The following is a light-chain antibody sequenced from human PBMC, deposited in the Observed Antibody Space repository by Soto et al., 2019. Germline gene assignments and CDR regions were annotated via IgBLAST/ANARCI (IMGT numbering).Light chain of an antibody. V-gene: IGLV1-44*01. J-gene: IGLJ2*01. Sequence: QSVLTQPPSASGTPGQRVTISCSGSRSNIGSNSVNWYQHLPGTAPKLLIYSNNQLPSGVPDRFSGSKSGTSASLAISGLQSEDDADYYCAASDDSLSGYVVFGGGTKLTVL. CDR1: RSNIGSNS. CDR2: SNN. CDR3: AASDDSLSGYVV.